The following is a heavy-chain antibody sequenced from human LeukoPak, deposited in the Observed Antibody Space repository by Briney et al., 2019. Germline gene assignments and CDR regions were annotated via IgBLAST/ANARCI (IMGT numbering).Heavy chain of an antibody. D-gene: IGHD1-14*01. Sequence: GASVKVSCKASGYTFTSYDINWVRQATGQGLEWMGWMNPNSGNAGYAQKFQGRVTITRNTSISTAYMELSSLRSEDTAVYYCARTTVDIDYYYYYMDVWGKGTTVTVSS. J-gene: IGHJ6*03. V-gene: IGHV1-8*03. CDR1: GYTFTSYD. CDR2: MNPNSGNA. CDR3: ARTTVDIDYYYYYMDV.